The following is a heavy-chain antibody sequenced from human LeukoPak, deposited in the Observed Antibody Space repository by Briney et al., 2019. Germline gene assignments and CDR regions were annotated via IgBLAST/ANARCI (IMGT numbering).Heavy chain of an antibody. CDR1: GYTFSNYN. CDR3: AKDDNYIRFSS. J-gene: IGHJ5*02. D-gene: IGHD3-16*01. V-gene: IGHV3-21*01. CDR2: ITSSGTYI. Sequence: GGSLRLSCAASGYTFSNYNMNWVRQAPGKAMDWVSSITSSGTYIFYADSVKGRFTISRDNAKNSLYLQMDSLGPEDTAVYYCAKDDNYIRFSSWGQGTLVTVSS.